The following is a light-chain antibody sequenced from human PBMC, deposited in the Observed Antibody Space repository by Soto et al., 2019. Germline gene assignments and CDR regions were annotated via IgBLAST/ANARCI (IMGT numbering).Light chain of an antibody. CDR1: QSVSTN. CDR3: QQYNNWPRT. J-gene: IGKJ1*01. Sequence: EIVMTPSPSTLSVSPGERATLSCRASQSVSTNLAWYQQKPGQTPRLLIYGASTRASGVPARFSGSGSGTEFTLTISSLQSEDFEVYYCQQYNNWPRTFGQGTKVDIK. CDR2: GAS. V-gene: IGKV3-15*01.